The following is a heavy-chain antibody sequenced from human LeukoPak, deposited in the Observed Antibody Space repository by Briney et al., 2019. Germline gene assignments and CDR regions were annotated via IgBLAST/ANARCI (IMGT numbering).Heavy chain of an antibody. V-gene: IGHV3-21*01. D-gene: IGHD5-12*01. CDR2: ISSSSSYI. Sequence: GGSLRLSCAASGFTFSNYNMNWVRQAPGKGLEWVSSISSSSSYIYYADSVKGRFTISRDNAKNSLYLQMNSLRAEDTAVYYCARRVHSAYDGWFDPWGQGTLVTVSS. CDR3: ARRVHSAYDGWFDP. J-gene: IGHJ5*02. CDR1: GFTFSNYN.